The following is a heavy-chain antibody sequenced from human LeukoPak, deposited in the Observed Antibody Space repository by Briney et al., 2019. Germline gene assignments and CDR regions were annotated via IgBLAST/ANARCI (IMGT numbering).Heavy chain of an antibody. CDR3: ATAPYSNGWFQFDR. V-gene: IGHV1-24*01. Sequence: ASVKVSCKVSGYTLTGLSMHWVRQAPGKGLEWMGGFDPEDGETIYAQKFQGRVTMTEDTSTDTAYMELSSLRSEDTAVYYCATAPYSNGWFQFDRWGQGTLVTVSS. CDR1: GYTLTGLS. J-gene: IGHJ5*02. CDR2: FDPEDGET. D-gene: IGHD6-19*01.